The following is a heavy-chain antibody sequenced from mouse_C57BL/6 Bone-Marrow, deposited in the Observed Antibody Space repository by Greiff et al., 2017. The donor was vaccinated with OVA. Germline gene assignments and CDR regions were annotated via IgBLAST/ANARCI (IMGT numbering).Heavy chain of an antibody. Sequence: VQLQQSGAELVRPGASVKLSCTASGFNIKDDYMHWVKQRPEQGLEWIGWIDPENGDTESASKFQGKATITADTSSNTAYLQLSSLTSEDTAVYYCTTGDYDWAYWGQGTLVTVSA. D-gene: IGHD2-4*01. J-gene: IGHJ3*01. CDR1: GFNIKDDY. V-gene: IGHV14-4*01. CDR3: TTGDYDWAY. CDR2: IDPENGDT.